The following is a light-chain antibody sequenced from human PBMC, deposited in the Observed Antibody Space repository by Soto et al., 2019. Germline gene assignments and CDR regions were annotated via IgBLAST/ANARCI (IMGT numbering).Light chain of an antibody. CDR1: LTDVGGRDF. Sequence: QSVLTQPPSASGSPGQSVTISCTGTLTDVGGRDFGRDFVSWYRQDPGKAPKLILYDVNTRPSGVPNRFFGSKSGNAASLTVSGLQAEDESHYYCSSYTGTDVIFGGETKLTVL. CDR3: SSYTGTDVI. CDR2: DVN. V-gene: IGLV2-8*01. J-gene: IGLJ2*01.